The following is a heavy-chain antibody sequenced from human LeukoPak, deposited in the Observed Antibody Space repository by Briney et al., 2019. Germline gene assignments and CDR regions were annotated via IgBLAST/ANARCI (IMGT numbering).Heavy chain of an antibody. CDR2: IYYTGTT. CDR1: GGSISGYY. J-gene: IGHJ4*02. Sequence: SETLSLTCTVSGGSISGYYWSWIRQPPGKGLEWIGYIYYTGTTNYNPSLNSRVTISVDTSKNQFSLKLSSVTAADTAVYFCARYYCSSISCLYFDYWGQGTLVTVSS. CDR3: ARYYCSSISCLYFDY. D-gene: IGHD2-2*01. V-gene: IGHV4-59*01.